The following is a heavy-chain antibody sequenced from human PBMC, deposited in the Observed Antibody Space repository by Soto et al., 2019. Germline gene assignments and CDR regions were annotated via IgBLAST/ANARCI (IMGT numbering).Heavy chain of an antibody. CDR2: INPNSGGT. CDR1: GYTFTGYY. V-gene: IGHV1-2*02. J-gene: IGHJ3*02. CDR3: ARDRDYDILTGYYPLAFDI. Sequence: ASVKVSCKASGYTFTGYYMHWVRQAPGQGLEWMGWINPNSGGTNYAQKFQGRVTMTRDTSISTAYMELSRLRSDDTAVYYCARDRDYDILTGYYPLAFDIWGQGTMVTVSS. D-gene: IGHD3-9*01.